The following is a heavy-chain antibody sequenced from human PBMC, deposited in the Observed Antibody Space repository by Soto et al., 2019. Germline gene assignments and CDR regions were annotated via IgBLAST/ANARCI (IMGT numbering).Heavy chain of an antibody. CDR3: ARRYGGNFDY. CDR2: IYYSGRT. Sequence: PSETLSLTCTVSGGSISSSSYYWGWIRQPPGKGLEWIGTIYYSGRTYYNPSLKSRVTMSVDTSKNQLSLELSSVTAADTAVYYCARRYGGNFDYWGQGTLVTVSS. V-gene: IGHV4-39*01. D-gene: IGHD3-16*01. J-gene: IGHJ4*02. CDR1: GGSISSSSYY.